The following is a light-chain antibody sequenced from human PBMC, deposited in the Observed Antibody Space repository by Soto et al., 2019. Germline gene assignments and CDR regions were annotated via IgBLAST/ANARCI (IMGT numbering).Light chain of an antibody. Sequence: QSALTQPASVSGSPGQSITVSCTGTSSDVGSYNLVSWYQQHPGKAPKLMIYEVSKRPSGVSNRFSGSKSGNTASLTISGLQADDEADYYCCSYAGSSTVDVFGPGTKLTVL. CDR2: EVS. CDR3: CSYAGSSTVDV. J-gene: IGLJ1*01. CDR1: SSDVGSYNL. V-gene: IGLV2-23*02.